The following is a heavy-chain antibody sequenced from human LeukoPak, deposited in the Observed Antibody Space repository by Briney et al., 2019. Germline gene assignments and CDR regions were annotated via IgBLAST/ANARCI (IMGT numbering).Heavy chain of an antibody. Sequence: ASVKVSCKASGYTFTSYAMNWVRQAPGQGLEWMGWINTNTGNPTYAQGFTGRFVFSLDTSVSTAYLQISSLKAEDTAVYCCARKQPSDTAHDTNYYYYYYMDVWGKGTTVTISS. V-gene: IGHV7-4-1*02. CDR2: INTNTGNP. D-gene: IGHD5-18*01. CDR3: ARKQPSDTAHDTNYYYYYYMDV. CDR1: GYTFTSYA. J-gene: IGHJ6*03.